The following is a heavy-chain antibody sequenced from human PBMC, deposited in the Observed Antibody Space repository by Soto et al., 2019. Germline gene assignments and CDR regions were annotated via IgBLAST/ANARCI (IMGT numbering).Heavy chain of an antibody. CDR2: IYNDGTYA. CDR3: KRGPRATSAGTSAH. D-gene: IGHD6-13*01. V-gene: IGHV3-74*01. Sequence: GGSLRLSCACSGFTFNMYGMHWVRQVPGKGPVWVARIYNDGTYADYADSVKGRFTISRDNAKDTLYLQMNDLRAEDSALYHCKRGPRATSAGTSAHWGQGTLVTVSS. J-gene: IGHJ4*02. CDR1: GFTFNMYG.